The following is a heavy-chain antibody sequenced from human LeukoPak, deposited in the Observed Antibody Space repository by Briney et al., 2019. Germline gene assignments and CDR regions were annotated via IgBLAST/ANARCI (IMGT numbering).Heavy chain of an antibody. J-gene: IGHJ5*02. CDR2: INPNSGGT. V-gene: IGHV1-2*02. CDR1: GYTFTGYY. D-gene: IGHD3-10*01. Sequence: ASVKVSCKASGYTFTGYYMHWVRQAPGQGLEWMGWINPNSGGTNYAQKFQGRVTMTRDTSISTAYMELSRLRSDDTAVYYCAREFIVRGVAPPDPWGQGTLVTVSS. CDR3: AREFIVRGVAPPDP.